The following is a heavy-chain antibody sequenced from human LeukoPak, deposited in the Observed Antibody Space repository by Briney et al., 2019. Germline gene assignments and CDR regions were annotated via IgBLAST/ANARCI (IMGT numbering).Heavy chain of an antibody. V-gene: IGHV3-74*01. Sequence: GGSLRLSSAASGFTFNSYWMHWVRHAPGKGLVWVSLINSDGSGTSDADFVKGRFTISRDNSKNTLYLQMNSLRAEDTAMYYCARDRLTNDAFDIWGQGTMVTVSS. CDR1: GFTFNSYW. CDR2: INSDGSGT. CDR3: ARDRLTNDAFDI. D-gene: IGHD2-8*01. J-gene: IGHJ3*02.